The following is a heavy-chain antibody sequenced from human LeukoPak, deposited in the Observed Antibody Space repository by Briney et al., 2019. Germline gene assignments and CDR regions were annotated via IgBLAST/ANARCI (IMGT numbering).Heavy chain of an antibody. J-gene: IGHJ5*02. D-gene: IGHD2-15*01. Sequence: VGSLRLSCAASGFTFSSYSMNWVRQAPGKGLEWVSSISSSSSYIYYADSVKGRFTISRDNAKNSLYLQMNSLRAEDTAVYYCAREDCSGGSCSPIDPWGQGTLVTVSS. V-gene: IGHV3-21*01. CDR3: AREDCSGGSCSPIDP. CDR2: ISSSSSYI. CDR1: GFTFSSYS.